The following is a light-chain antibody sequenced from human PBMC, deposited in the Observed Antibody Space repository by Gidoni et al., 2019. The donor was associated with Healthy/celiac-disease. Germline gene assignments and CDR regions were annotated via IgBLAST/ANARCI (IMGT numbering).Light chain of an antibody. CDR2: KAS. Sequence: DIQMTQSPSTLSASVADRFTITCRASQSISSWLAWYQQKPEKAPTLLIYKASSLESGVPSRFSGSGSGTEFTLTISSLQPDDFATYYCQQYNSYSGYTFGQGTKLEIK. V-gene: IGKV1-5*03. CDR1: QSISSW. J-gene: IGKJ2*01. CDR3: QQYNSYSGYT.